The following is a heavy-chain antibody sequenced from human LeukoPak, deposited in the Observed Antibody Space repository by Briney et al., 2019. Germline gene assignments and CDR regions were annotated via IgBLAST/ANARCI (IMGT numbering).Heavy chain of an antibody. CDR1: GGSISSSSYY. D-gene: IGHD3-9*01. CDR2: IYYSGST. CDR3: ARHVWYYDILTGYYPNPYNWFDP. V-gene: IGHV4-39*01. Sequence: SETLSLTCTVSGGSISSSSYYWGWIRQPPGKGLEWIGSIYYSGSTNYNPSLKSRVTISVDTSKNQFSLKLSSVTAADTAVYYCARHVWYYDILTGYYPNPYNWFDPWGQGTLVTVSS. J-gene: IGHJ5*02.